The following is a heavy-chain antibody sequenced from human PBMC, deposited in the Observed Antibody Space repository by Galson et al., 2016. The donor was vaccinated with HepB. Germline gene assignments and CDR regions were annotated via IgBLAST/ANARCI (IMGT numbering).Heavy chain of an antibody. CDR1: GYTFTNYA. CDR3: ARDDYNWDGDDRYYFDY. CDR2: INPDNGNA. V-gene: IGHV1-3*01. Sequence: QSGAEVKKPGESLKVSCKASGYTFTNYAIQWVRQAPGQRLEWMGWINPDNGNAKYSQKFQGRVTISRDPSATTAYMELSSLTSEDTAVYYCARDDYNWDGDDRYYFDYWGQGTLVTVSS. D-gene: IGHD1-20*01. J-gene: IGHJ4*02.